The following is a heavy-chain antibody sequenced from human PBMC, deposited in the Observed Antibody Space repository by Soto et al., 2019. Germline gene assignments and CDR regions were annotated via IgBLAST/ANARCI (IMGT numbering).Heavy chain of an antibody. J-gene: IGHJ6*02. V-gene: IGHV1-69*12. CDR2: IIPVLGTA. CDR1: GGSFSNFA. CDR3: ARARDYRFIFYGLDV. Sequence: QVQLVQSGAEVKKPGFSVKVSCKASGGSFSNFAISWVRQAPGQGLEWMGGIIPVLGTANYAQKFQGRVTITADESTSTAYMQLSSLRSEDTAVYYCARARDYRFIFYGLDVWGQGTTVTVSS. D-gene: IGHD4-4*01.